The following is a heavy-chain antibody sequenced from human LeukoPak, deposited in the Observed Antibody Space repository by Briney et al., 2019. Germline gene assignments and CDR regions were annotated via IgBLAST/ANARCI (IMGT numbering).Heavy chain of an antibody. V-gene: IGHV6-1*01. J-gene: IGHJ5*02. Sequence: SQTLSLTCAISGDSLSSNSATWNWLRQSPSRGLEWLGRTYYRSKWYTDYAVSVKSRITINPDTAKNQFSLQLNSVTPEDTAVYYCASILAGRNWFDPWGQGTLVTVSS. CDR2: TYYRSKWYT. CDR1: GDSLSSNSAT. D-gene: IGHD5-12*01. CDR3: ASILAGRNWFDP.